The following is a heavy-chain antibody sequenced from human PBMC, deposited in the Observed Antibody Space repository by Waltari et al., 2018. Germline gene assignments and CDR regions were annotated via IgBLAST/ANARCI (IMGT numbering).Heavy chain of an antibody. Sequence: EVQLVESGGGVVRPGGSLRLSCAASGFTFDDYGMRWVRQAPGKGFESVSGSNWNRGSTGYADSVKGRCTSSRDNAKNSLYLQMNSLRAEDTALYYCARVGYSYGVFYYCGQGTLVTVSS. J-gene: IGHJ4*02. CDR1: GFTFDDYG. V-gene: IGHV3-20*04. D-gene: IGHD5-18*01. CDR3: ARVGYSYGVFYY. CDR2: SNWNRGST.